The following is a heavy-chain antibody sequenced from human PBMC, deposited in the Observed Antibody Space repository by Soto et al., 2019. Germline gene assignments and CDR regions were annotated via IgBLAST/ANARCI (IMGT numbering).Heavy chain of an antibody. CDR2: IYPGDSDT. D-gene: IGHD1-7*01. CDR3: ARRAATTLNFDY. V-gene: IGHV5-51*01. J-gene: IGHJ4*02. CDR1: GYNFTTYL. Sequence: GESLKISCKGSGYNFTTYLIGWVRQMPGKGLEWMGIIYPGDSDTTYSPSFHGQVTISVDKSISTAYLQWSSLKASDTAMYYCARRAATTLNFDYWGQGTLVTVSS.